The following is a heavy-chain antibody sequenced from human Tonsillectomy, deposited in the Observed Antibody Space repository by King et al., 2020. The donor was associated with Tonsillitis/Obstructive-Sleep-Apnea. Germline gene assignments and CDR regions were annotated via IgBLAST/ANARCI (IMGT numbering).Heavy chain of an antibody. CDR1: GYTFTSYD. D-gene: IGHD3-22*01. V-gene: IGHV1-18*01. CDR2: SRPNNGDT. CDR3: ARDYYDSSGYYHGYFQH. J-gene: IGHJ1*01. Sequence: QLVQSGAEVKKPGASVKVSCKASGYTFTSYDITWVRQAPGQGLEWMGWSRPNNGDTNYAQKLQGRVTMTSDTSTNTAYMELRSLRSDDTAVYYCARDYYDSSGYYHGYFQHWGQGTLVTVPS.